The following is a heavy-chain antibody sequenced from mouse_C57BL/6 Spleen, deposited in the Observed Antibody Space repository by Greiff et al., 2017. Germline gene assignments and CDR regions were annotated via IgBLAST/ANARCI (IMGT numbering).Heavy chain of an antibody. V-gene: IGHV2-2*01. CDR1: GFSLTSYG. J-gene: IGHJ2*01. CDR2: IWSGGST. CDR3: ARNGRLNYLDY. Sequence: VKLMESGPGLVQPSQSLSITCTVSGFSLTSYGVHWVRQSPGKGLEWLGVIWSGGSTDYNAAFISRLSISKDNSKSQVFFKMNSLQADDTAIYYCARNGRLNYLDYWGQGTTLTVSS. D-gene: IGHD2-4*01.